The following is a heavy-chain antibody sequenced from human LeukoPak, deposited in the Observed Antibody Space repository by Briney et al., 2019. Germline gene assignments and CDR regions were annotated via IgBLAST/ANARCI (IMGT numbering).Heavy chain of an antibody. V-gene: IGHV3-23*01. Sequence: PGGSLRLSCAASGFTFSSYAMSWVRQAPGKGLEWVSAISGSGGSTYYADSVKGRFTISRDNSKNTLYLQMNSLRAEDTAVYYCAKDHPITMVRGVISSGLDYWGQGTLVTVSS. J-gene: IGHJ4*02. D-gene: IGHD3-10*01. CDR3: AKDHPITMVRGVISSGLDY. CDR1: GFTFSSYA. CDR2: ISGSGGST.